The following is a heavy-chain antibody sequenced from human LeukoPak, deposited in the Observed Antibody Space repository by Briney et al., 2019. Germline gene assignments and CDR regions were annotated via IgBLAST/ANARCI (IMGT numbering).Heavy chain of an antibody. CDR3: ARDRSGWNTLGRWYFDL. Sequence: ASVKVSCKASGYTLTGYYTHWVRQAPGQGLEWMGWINPNSGGTNYAQKFQGRVTMTRDTSISTAYMELSRLRSDDTAVYYCARDRSGWNTLGRWYFDLWGRGTLVTVSS. D-gene: IGHD6-19*01. CDR2: INPNSGGT. V-gene: IGHV1-2*02. CDR1: GYTLTGYY. J-gene: IGHJ2*01.